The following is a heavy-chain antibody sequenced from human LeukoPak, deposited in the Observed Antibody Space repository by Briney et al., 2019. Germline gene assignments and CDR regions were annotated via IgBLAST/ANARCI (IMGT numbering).Heavy chain of an antibody. CDR1: GYIFTDYY. CDR3: VQRDGGLPY. J-gene: IGHJ4*02. CDR2: VSPNGAGT. V-gene: IGHV1-2*02. D-gene: IGHD5-24*01. Sequence: GASLKVSCKASGYIFTDYYMHWVRQAPGQGPEWIGRVSPNGAGTLYAQKFQGRVTLTSDTSMTTAYMELSGLTTDDRAVYYCVQRDGGLPYWGQGTLVTVSS.